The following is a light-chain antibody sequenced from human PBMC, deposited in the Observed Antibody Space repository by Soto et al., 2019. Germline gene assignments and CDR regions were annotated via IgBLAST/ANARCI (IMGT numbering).Light chain of an antibody. Sequence: EIVLTQSPAPLSLSPGERATLSCRASQSVSSYLAWYQQKPGQAPRLLIYDASNRATGIPARFSGSGSGTDFALTISCLEPEDFAVYYCQQRSNWPLTFVQGTRVEIK. V-gene: IGKV3-11*01. J-gene: IGKJ1*01. CDR1: QSVSSY. CDR2: DAS. CDR3: QQRSNWPLT.